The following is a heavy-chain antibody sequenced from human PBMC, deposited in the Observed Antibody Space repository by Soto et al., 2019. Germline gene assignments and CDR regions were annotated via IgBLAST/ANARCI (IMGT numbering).Heavy chain of an antibody. V-gene: IGHV3-30-3*01. CDR1: GFTFSSYA. CDR3: ARGCSSSWYYFDY. J-gene: IGHJ4*02. Sequence: GGSLRVSCAASGFTFSSYAMHWVHQAPGKGLEWVAVISYDGSNKYYADSVKGRFTISRDNSKNTLYLQMNSLRAEDTAVYYCARGCSSSWYYFDYWGQGTLVTVSS. D-gene: IGHD6-13*01. CDR2: ISYDGSNK.